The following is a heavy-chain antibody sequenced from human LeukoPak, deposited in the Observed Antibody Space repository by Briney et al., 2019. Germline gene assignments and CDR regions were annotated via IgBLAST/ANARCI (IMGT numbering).Heavy chain of an antibody. Sequence: GGSLRLSCAASGFTFRSYAMSWVRQAPGKGLEWVGRIKSKTDGGTTDYAAPVKGRFTISRDDSKNTLYLQMNSLKTEDTAVYYCTKYYYDSSGYYSDAFDIWGQGTMVTVSS. CDR2: IKSKTDGGTT. J-gene: IGHJ3*02. D-gene: IGHD3-22*01. CDR1: GFTFRSYA. V-gene: IGHV3-15*01. CDR3: TKYYYDSSGYYSDAFDI.